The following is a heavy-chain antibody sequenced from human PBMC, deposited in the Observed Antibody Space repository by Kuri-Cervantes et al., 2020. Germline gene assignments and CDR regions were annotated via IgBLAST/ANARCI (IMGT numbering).Heavy chain of an antibody. V-gene: IGHV4-59*13. Sequence: SETLSLTCTVSGCTISSDYWSWIRQPPGKGLEWLGYIYNGVSPNYNPSLNSRATISVDTSKNQFSLKLSSVTAADTAVYYCAREMITFGGAGGAFDIWGQGTMVTVSS. CDR3: AREMITFGGAGGAFDI. CDR1: GCTISSDY. D-gene: IGHD3-16*01. CDR2: IYNGVSP. J-gene: IGHJ3*02.